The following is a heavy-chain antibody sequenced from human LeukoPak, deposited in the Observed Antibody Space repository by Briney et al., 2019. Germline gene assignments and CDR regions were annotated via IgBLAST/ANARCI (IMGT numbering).Heavy chain of an antibody. CDR3: ARHGGYSSPYLH. CDR1: GGSISNYY. Sequence: SETLSLTCTVSGGSISNYYWSWIWQPPGKGLECMGYIYYSGTTNYNPSLKSRVTISVDTSKNQFSLKLSSVTAADTAVYYCARHGGYSSPYLHWGQGTLVTVSS. V-gene: IGHV4-59*08. CDR2: IYYSGTT. J-gene: IGHJ1*01. D-gene: IGHD6-13*01.